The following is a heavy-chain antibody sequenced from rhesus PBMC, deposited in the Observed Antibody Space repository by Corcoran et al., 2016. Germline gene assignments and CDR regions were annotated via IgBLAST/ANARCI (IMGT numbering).Heavy chain of an antibody. V-gene: IGHV4S10*01. CDR1: GGSISDSYR. Sequence: QVQLQESGPGVVKPSETLSLTCAVSGGSISDSYRWSWIRQPPGKGLEWIGYIYGSSTSTNYNPALKSRVNISKDTSKNQFSLKLSAVTAADTAVYYCARGSYYYSGSYYYVEYGLDSWGQGVVVTVSS. CDR3: ARGSYYYSGSYYYVEYGLDS. J-gene: IGHJ6*01. CDR2: IYGSSTST. D-gene: IGHD3-16*01.